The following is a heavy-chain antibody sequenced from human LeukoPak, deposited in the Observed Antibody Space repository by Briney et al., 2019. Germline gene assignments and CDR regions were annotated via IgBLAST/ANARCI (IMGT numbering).Heavy chain of an antibody. CDR2: ISGSGGST. CDR3: AKDREWVGTSCYQCGH. V-gene: IGHV3-23*01. D-gene: IGHD2-2*01. CDR1: GFTFSSYA. Sequence: SGGSLRLSCAASGFTFSSYAMSWVRQAPGKGLEWVSAISGSGGSTYYADSVKGRFTISRDNSKNTLYLQMNSLRAEDTAVYYCAKDREWVGTSCYQCGHWGQGTLVTVSS. J-gene: IGHJ4*02.